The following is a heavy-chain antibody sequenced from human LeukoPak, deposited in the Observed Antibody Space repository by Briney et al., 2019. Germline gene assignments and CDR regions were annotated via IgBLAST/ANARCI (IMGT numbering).Heavy chain of an antibody. D-gene: IGHD3-22*01. Sequence: GGSLRLSCAASGFTFSSHSMNWVRQAPGKGLEWVSYISSSSSTIYYADSVKGRYTISGDNAKNSLYLQMNSLRAEDTAVYYCAREAYYYEDWGQGTLVTVSS. J-gene: IGHJ4*02. CDR2: ISSSSSTI. V-gene: IGHV3-48*01. CDR3: AREAYYYED. CDR1: GFTFSSHS.